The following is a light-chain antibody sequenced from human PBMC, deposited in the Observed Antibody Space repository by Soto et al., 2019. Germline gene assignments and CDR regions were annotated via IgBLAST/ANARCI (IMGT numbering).Light chain of an antibody. V-gene: IGLV2-14*01. J-gene: IGLJ3*02. Sequence: QSVLTQPASVSGSAGQSITISCSGTMRDVGAYNLVSWYQQHPGTAPKLIIYEVRNRPSGISSRFSGSRSGNTASLTISGLQPEDEGDYYCSAYTDRSNLVFGGVTKLTVL. CDR2: EVR. CDR1: MRDVGAYNL. CDR3: SAYTDRSNLV.